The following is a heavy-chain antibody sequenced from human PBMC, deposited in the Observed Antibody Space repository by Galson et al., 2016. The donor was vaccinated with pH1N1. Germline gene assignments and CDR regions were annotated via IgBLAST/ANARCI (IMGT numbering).Heavy chain of an antibody. Sequence: SETLSLTCTVSGGSLSSRNFYGGWIRQPPGKGLEWIGNIHYSGFTHYNSSLQSRVTISVDTSENQFSLRLSSVTAADTAVYYCASLVRGSYPDPLYYFDFWGLGTLVTASS. CDR3: ASLVRGSYPDPLYYFDF. D-gene: IGHD1-26*01. V-gene: IGHV4-39*01. J-gene: IGHJ4*02. CDR2: IHYSGFT. CDR1: GGSLSSRNFY.